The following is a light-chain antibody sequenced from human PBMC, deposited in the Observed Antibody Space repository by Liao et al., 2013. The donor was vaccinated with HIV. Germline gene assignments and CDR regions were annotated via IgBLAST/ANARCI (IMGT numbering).Light chain of an antibody. Sequence: FVLTQAPSVSVAPGKTARITCGGNNIGGKSVHWYQQKPGQAPVLVIYEDTKRPSGIPERFSGSNSGNTATLTISETQALDEADYFCQTWDTNSWVFGGGTKLTVL. J-gene: IGLJ3*02. CDR1: NIGGKS. CDR3: QTWDTNSWV. V-gene: IGLV3-21*01. CDR2: EDT.